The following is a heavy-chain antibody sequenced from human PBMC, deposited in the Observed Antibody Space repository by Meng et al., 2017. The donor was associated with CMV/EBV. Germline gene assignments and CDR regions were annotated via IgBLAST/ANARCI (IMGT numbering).Heavy chain of an antibody. CDR3: ARGSESCTGTECWSPDFFDH. Sequence: GESLKISCAASGFTFSSYAMHWVRQTPGKGLEWVAVVSFDGKNKWYADSVKGRFSVSRDSSKNTLYLQMNGLKREDTGTYYCARGSESCTGTECWSPDFFDHWGQGALVTVSS. CDR2: VSFDGKNK. D-gene: IGHD2-8*02. J-gene: IGHJ4*02. V-gene: IGHV3-30*04. CDR1: GFTFSSYA.